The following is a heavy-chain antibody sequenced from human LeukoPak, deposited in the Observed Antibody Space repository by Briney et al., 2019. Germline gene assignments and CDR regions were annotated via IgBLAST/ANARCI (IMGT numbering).Heavy chain of an antibody. CDR3: ARGGSGSRGVLFDY. Sequence: ASVKVSCKVSGYTLTELSMHWVRQAPGKGLEWMGGFDPEDGETIYAQKFQGRVTMTEDTSTDTAYMELSSLRSEDTAVYYCARGGSGSRGVLFDYWGQGTLVTVSS. D-gene: IGHD1-26*01. J-gene: IGHJ4*02. V-gene: IGHV1-24*01. CDR1: GYTLTELS. CDR2: FDPEDGET.